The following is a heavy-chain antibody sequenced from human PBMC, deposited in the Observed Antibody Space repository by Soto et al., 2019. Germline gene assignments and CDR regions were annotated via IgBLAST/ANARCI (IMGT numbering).Heavy chain of an antibody. V-gene: IGHV4-34*01. CDR3: ARGGLVVVVDARRFDP. J-gene: IGHJ5*02. CDR2: INHSGST. Sequence: QVQLQQWGAGLLKPSETLSLTCAVYGGSFSGYYWSWIRQPPGKGLEWIGEINHSGSTNYNPSLKSRVTISVDTSKNQFPLKLSSVTAADTAVYYCARGGLVVVVDARRFDPWGQGTLVTVSS. CDR1: GGSFSGYY. D-gene: IGHD2-15*01.